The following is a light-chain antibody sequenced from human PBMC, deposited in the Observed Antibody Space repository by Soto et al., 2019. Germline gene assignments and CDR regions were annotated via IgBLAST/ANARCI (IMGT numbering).Light chain of an antibody. J-gene: IGKJ2*01. Sequence: EIVLTQSPGTLSLSPGERATLSCRASQSVSSSYLAWYQRKPGQAPRLLIYGASSRATGIPDRFSGSGSGTDFTLTISRLEPEDFAVYYCQQYGIAPQTFGQGTKLEIK. CDR1: QSVSSSY. CDR2: GAS. V-gene: IGKV3-20*01. CDR3: QQYGIAPQT.